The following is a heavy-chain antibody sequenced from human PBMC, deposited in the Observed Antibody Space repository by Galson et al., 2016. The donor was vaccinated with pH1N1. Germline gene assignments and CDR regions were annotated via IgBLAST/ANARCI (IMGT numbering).Heavy chain of an antibody. CDR3: ARARLFTTGDPTGYFDY. CDR2: INSDGSST. D-gene: IGHD1-1*01. J-gene: IGHJ4*02. V-gene: IGHV3-74*01. CDR1: GFSFSSYW. Sequence: SLRLSCAASGFSFSSYWMHWVRQVPGKGLVWVSRINSDGSSTSYADSVKGRFTISRDNAKNTLYLQMDSLRAEDTAVYFCARARLFTTGDPTGYFDYWGQGTLVTASP.